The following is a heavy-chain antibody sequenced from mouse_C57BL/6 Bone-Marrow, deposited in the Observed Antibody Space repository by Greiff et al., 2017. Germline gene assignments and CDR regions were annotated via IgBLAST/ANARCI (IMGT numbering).Heavy chain of an antibody. CDR3: ARLRYYGSSPYYFDY. CDR2: IDPSDSYT. CDR1: GYTFTSYW. V-gene: IGHV1-50*01. Sequence: VQLQQPGAELVKPGASVKLSCKASGYTFTSYWMQWVNQRPGQGLEWIGEIDPSDSYTNYNQKFKGKATLTVDTSSSTAYKPLSSLTSEDSAVYYCARLRYYGSSPYYFDYWGQGTTLTVSS. J-gene: IGHJ2*01. D-gene: IGHD1-1*01.